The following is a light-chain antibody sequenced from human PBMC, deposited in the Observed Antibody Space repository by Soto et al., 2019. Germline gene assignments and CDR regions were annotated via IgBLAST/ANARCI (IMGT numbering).Light chain of an antibody. V-gene: IGKV1-6*01. Sequence: AIQMTQSPSSLSASVGDRVTISCRASQAIRNDLGWYQQKPGKAPNLLIYGASSLESGVPSRFSGSGSFADFTLTISSLQPEDFATYYCLQDNNYPWTFGQGTKVEI. CDR3: LQDNNYPWT. J-gene: IGKJ1*01. CDR2: GAS. CDR1: QAIRND.